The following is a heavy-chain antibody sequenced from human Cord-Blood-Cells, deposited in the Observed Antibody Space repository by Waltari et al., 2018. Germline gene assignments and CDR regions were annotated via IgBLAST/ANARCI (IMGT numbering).Heavy chain of an antibody. D-gene: IGHD2-2*01. V-gene: IGHV4-59*01. CDR2: IYYSGST. J-gene: IGHJ3*02. CDR3: ARGGGYCSSTSCYAFDI. CDR1: GGSISSYY. Sequence: QVQLQESGPGLVKPSETLSLTCTVSGGSISSYYWSWIRQPPGQGLEWIGYIYYSGSTNYNPSLKSRVTISVDTSKNQFSLKLSSVTAADTAVYYCARGGGYCSSTSCYAFDIWGQGTMVTVSS.